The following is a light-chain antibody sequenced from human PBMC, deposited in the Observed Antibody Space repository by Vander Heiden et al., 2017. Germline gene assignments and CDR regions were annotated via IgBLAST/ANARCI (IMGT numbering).Light chain of an antibody. Sequence: EIVLTQSPDTLSLSPGERATLSCRASQSVNTNFLAWYQQKPGQAPRLLMSGASTRDTGVPDRFSGSGSGTDFTLIISRLESEDCAVYFCQQYGTSPVTFGQGTRLELK. CDR1: QSVNTNF. J-gene: IGKJ5*01. V-gene: IGKV3-20*01. CDR3: QQYGTSPVT. CDR2: GAS.